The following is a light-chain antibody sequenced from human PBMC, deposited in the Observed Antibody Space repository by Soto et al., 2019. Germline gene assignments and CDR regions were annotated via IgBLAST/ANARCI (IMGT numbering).Light chain of an antibody. CDR3: SSYAGSNNFV. J-gene: IGLJ1*01. V-gene: IGLV2-8*01. CDR2: EVS. CDR1: SSDVAAYDF. Sequence: QSVLTQPPSASVSPGQSVTISCTGTSSDVAAYDFVSWYQQHPGKAPKLMIYEVSKRPSGVPDRFSGSKSGDTASLTVSGLQADDEADYYCSSYAGSNNFVFGTGTKVTVL.